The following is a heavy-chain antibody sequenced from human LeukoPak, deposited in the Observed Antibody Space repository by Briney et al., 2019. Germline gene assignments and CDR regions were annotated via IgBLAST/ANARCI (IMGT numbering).Heavy chain of an antibody. CDR1: GFTFSSYW. V-gene: IGHV3-7*01. J-gene: IGHJ3*02. CDR3: VMTTVTMAFDI. Sequence: PGGSLRLSCAASGFTFSSYWMSWVRQAPGKGLEWVANIKQDGSEKYYVDSVKGRFTISRDNAKNSLYLQMNSLRAEDTAVYYCVMTTVTMAFDIWGQGTMVTVSS. D-gene: IGHD4-17*01. CDR2: IKQDGSEK.